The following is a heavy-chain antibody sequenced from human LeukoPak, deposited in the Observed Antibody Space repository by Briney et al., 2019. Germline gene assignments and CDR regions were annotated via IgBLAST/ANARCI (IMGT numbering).Heavy chain of an antibody. J-gene: IGHJ5*02. D-gene: IGHD2-2*01. CDR2: IYYSGST. CDR3: ARAIVVVPAANNWFDP. CDR1: GGTISSGDYY. V-gene: IGHV4-30-4*01. Sequence: SQTLSLTRTVSGGTISSGDYYWSWIRQPPGKGLEWIGYIYYSGSTYYNPSLKSRVTISVDTSKNQFSLKLSSVTAADTAVYYCARAIVVVPAANNWFDPWGQGTLVTVSS.